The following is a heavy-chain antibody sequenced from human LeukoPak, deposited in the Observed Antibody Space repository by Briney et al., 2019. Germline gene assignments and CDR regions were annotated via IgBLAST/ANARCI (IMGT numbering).Heavy chain of an antibody. D-gene: IGHD3-16*01. V-gene: IGHV3-21*01. CDR1: GFTFSSYS. CDR3: ARDWGYYYYYGMDV. J-gene: IGHJ6*02. CDR2: ISSSSSYI. Sequence: GGSLRLTCAASGFTFSSYSMNWVRQAPGKGLEWFSSISSSSSYIYYADSVKGRFTISRDNAKNSLYLQMNRLRAEDTAVYYCARDWGYYYYYGMDVWGQGTTVTVSS.